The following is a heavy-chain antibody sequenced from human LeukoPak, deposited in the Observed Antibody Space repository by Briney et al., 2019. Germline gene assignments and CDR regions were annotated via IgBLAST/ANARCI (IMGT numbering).Heavy chain of an antibody. CDR2: MNPNSGNT. CDR1: GYTFTSYD. CDR3: ATRVVGYCSGGSCPDDAFDI. V-gene: IGHV1-8*01. J-gene: IGHJ3*02. Sequence: GASVKVSCKASGYTFTSYDINWVRQATGQGREWMGWMNPNSGNTGYAQKFQGRVTMTRNTPITTAYMELSSLRSEDTAVYYCATRVVGYCSGGSCPDDAFDIWGQGTMVTVSS. D-gene: IGHD2-15*01.